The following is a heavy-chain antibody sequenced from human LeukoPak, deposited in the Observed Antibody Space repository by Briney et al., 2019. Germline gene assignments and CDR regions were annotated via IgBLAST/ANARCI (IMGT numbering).Heavy chain of an antibody. Sequence: ASVKVSCKASGYTFTSYDINWVRQATGQGLEWMGWMNPNSGNTGYAQKFQGRVTMTRNTSISTAYMELSSLRSEDTAVYYCASARTYCGGDCYSGDAFDIWGQGTMVTVSS. J-gene: IGHJ3*02. D-gene: IGHD2-21*02. CDR3: ASARTYCGGDCYSGDAFDI. CDR2: MNPNSGNT. V-gene: IGHV1-8*01. CDR1: GYTFTSYD.